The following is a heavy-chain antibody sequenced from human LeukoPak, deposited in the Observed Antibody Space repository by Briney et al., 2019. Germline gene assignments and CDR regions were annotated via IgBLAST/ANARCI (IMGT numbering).Heavy chain of an antibody. V-gene: IGHV4-39*01. CDR2: IYYSGST. D-gene: IGHD1-26*01. CDR3: ARHPRELLLANWFDP. CDR1: GGSISSSSYY. J-gene: IGHJ5*02. Sequence: SETLSLTCTVSGGSISSSSYYWGWIRQPPGKGLEWIGSIYYSGSTYYNPSLKSRVTISVDTSKNQFSLKLSSVTAADTAVYYCARHPRELLLANWFDPWGQGTLVTVSS.